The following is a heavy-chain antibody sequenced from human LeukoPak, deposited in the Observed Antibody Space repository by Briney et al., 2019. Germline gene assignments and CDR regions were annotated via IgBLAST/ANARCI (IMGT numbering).Heavy chain of an antibody. CDR1: GFTFSSYG. V-gene: IGHV3-33*01. D-gene: IGHD6-6*01. CDR3: ARVSGRIAAPDY. J-gene: IGHJ4*02. CDR2: IWYDGSNK. Sequence: PGRSLRLSCAASGFTFSSYGMHWVRLAPGKGLEWVAVIWYDGSNKYYADSVKGRFTISRDNSKNTLYLQMNSLRAEDTAVYYCARVSGRIAAPDYWGQGTLVTVSS.